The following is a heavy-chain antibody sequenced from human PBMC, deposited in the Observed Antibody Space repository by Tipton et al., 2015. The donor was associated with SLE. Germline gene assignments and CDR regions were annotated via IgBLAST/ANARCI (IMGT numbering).Heavy chain of an antibody. D-gene: IGHD6-13*01. CDR1: GGSISSGSYY. V-gene: IGHV4-61*09. CDR3: ARDSIAAAGTSDLHFDY. Sequence: TLSLTCTVSGGSISSGSYYWSWIRQPAGKGPEWIGYIYTSGSTNYNPSLKSRVTISVDTSKNQFSLKLSSVTAADTAVYYCARDSIAAAGTSDLHFDYWGQGTLVTVSS. CDR2: IYTSGST. J-gene: IGHJ4*02.